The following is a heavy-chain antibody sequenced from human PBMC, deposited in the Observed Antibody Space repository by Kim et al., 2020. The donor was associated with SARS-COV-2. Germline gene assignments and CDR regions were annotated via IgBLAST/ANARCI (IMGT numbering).Heavy chain of an antibody. J-gene: IGHJ4*02. CDR2: SET. CDR3: ASGAGWLIDY. D-gene: IGHD6-19*01. V-gene: IGHV3-7*01. Sequence: SETYSADSVMGRFTISIDSAKSSVSLEMNDLRAEDTAVYFCASGAGWLIDYWGQGTLVTVSP.